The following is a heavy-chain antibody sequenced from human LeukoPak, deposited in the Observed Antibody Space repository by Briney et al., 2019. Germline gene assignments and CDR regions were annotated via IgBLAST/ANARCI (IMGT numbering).Heavy chain of an antibody. CDR1: GFTFSSYS. CDR2: ISTSSSYI. Sequence: GVSLRLSCAASGFTFSSYSMNWVRQAPGKGLEWVSSISTSSSYIYYADSVKGRFTISRDNTKNSLYLEMNSLRAEDKAVYYCARHATTVTTLSAFDIWGQGTMVTVSS. V-gene: IGHV3-21*01. D-gene: IGHD4-17*01. J-gene: IGHJ3*02. CDR3: ARHATTVTTLSAFDI.